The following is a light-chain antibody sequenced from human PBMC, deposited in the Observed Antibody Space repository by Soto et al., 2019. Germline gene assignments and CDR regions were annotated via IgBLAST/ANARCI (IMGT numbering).Light chain of an antibody. V-gene: IGLV1-44*01. J-gene: IGLJ2*01. CDR3: ATWDDSLNGAV. CDR1: SSNIGSYT. Sequence: QSVLTQPPSASGTPGQRVTISCSGSSSNIGSYTVNWYQHLPGTAPKLLIYSNDQRPSGVPARFSGSKSGTSASLAISGLQSEDEADYYCATWDDSLNGAVFGGGTKLTVL. CDR2: SND.